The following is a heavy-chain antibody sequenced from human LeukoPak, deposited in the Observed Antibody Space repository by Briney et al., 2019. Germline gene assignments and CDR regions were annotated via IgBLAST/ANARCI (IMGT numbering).Heavy chain of an antibody. CDR1: GFTFSSYG. CDR3: AKLGCSSTSCYDY. D-gene: IGHD2-2*01. CDR2: IRYDGSNK. Sequence: GGSLRLSCAASGFTFSSYGMHWVRQAPGKGLEWVAFIRYDGSNKYYADSVKGRFTISRDNSKNTLYLQMNSLRAEDTAVYYCAKLGCSSTSCYDYWGQGTLVTVSS. V-gene: IGHV3-30*02. J-gene: IGHJ4*02.